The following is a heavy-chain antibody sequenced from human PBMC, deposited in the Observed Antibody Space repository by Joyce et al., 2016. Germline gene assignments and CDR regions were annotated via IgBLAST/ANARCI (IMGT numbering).Heavy chain of an antibody. CDR1: GYTFTNYD. V-gene: IGHV1-8*01. CDR2: VNPNSDNT. Sequence: QVQLVQSGAEVKKPGASVKVSCTASGYTFTNYDINWVRQATGQGLEWMGWVNPNSDNTGYAQKFQDRVSITWSTSISTAYMELSSLTSEDTAVYFCARLGYDFWSGSGEYYFDYWGQGTLVTVSS. CDR3: ARLGYDFWSGSGEYYFDY. D-gene: IGHD3-3*01. J-gene: IGHJ4*02.